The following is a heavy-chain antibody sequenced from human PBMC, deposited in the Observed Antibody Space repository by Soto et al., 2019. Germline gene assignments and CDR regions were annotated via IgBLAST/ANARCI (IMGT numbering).Heavy chain of an antibody. J-gene: IGHJ6*02. Sequence: SVKVSCKASGGTFSSYAISWVRQAPGQGLEWMGGIIPIFGTANYAQKFQGRVTITADESTSTAYMELSSLRSEDTAVYYCARGPVEDDSSGNRIYYYYGMDVWGQGTTVTVSS. CDR3: ARGPVEDDSSGNRIYYYYGMDV. V-gene: IGHV1-69*13. D-gene: IGHD3-22*01. CDR2: IIPIFGTA. CDR1: GGTFSSYA.